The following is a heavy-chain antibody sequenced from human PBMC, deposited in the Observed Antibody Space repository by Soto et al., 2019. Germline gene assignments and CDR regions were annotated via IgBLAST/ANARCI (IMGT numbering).Heavy chain of an antibody. CDR2: MNPNSGNT. V-gene: IGHV1-8*01. CDR1: GYTFTSYD. J-gene: IGHJ6*03. D-gene: IGHD3-10*01. CDR3: AFHASGRYYYYMDV. Sequence: ASVKVSCKASGYTFTSYDINWVRQATGQGLEWMGWMNPNSGNTGYAQKFQGRVTMTRNTSISTAYMEMSSLRSEDTAVYYCAFHASGRYYYYMDVWGKGTTVTVSS.